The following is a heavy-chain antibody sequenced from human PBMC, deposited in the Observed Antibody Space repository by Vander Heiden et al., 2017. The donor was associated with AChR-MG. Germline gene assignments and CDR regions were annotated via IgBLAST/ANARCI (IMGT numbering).Heavy chain of an antibody. CDR2: SNYSGST. CDR1: GGSISSSSYY. Sequence: QLQLQESGPGLVKPSETLSLTCTVSGGSISSSSYYWGWIRQPPGRGLEWIGSSNYSGSTYYNPSLKSRVTISVDTTKNQFSLKLSSVTAADAAVYYCAGTRKDYYDSSGYYYWGQGTLVTVSS. D-gene: IGHD3-22*01. V-gene: IGHV4-39*01. CDR3: AGTRKDYYDSSGYYY. J-gene: IGHJ4*02.